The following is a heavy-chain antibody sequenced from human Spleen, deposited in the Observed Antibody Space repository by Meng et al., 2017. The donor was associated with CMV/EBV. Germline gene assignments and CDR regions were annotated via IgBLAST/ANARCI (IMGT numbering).Heavy chain of an antibody. J-gene: IGHJ6*01. Sequence: GESLKISCAASGFTFSSYAMHWVRQAPGKGLEWVAFISYDGTNKYYADSVKGRFTISRDNAKNSLNLQMTSLRAEDTAVYYCARDSLSGPTVVIAGYGMDVWGQGTTVTVSS. V-gene: IGHV3-30*04. D-gene: IGHD4-23*01. CDR2: ISYDGTNK. CDR3: ARDSLSGPTVVIAGYGMDV. CDR1: GFTFSSYA.